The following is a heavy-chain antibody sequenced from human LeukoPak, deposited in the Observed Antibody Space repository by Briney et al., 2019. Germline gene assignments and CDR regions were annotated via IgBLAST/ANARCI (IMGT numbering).Heavy chain of an antibody. D-gene: IGHD3-3*01. J-gene: IGHJ4*02. CDR2: IIPIFGTA. Sequence: GASVKVSCKASGGTFSSYAISWVRQAPGQGLEWMGGIIPIFGTANYAQKFQGRVTITADESTSTAYMELSSLRSEDTAVYYCASPGRMGSGYFIYPWYFDYWGQGTLVTVSS. V-gene: IGHV1-69*13. CDR3: ASPGRMGSGYFIYPWYFDY. CDR1: GGTFSSYA.